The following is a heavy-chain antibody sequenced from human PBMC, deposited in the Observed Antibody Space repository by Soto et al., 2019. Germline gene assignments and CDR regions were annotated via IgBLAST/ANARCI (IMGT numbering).Heavy chain of an antibody. D-gene: IGHD3-10*01. J-gene: IGHJ5*02. CDR3: ARDFGSSPWTLYNWFDP. Sequence: GGSLRLSCAASGFTFSSYGMHWVRQAPGKGLEWVAVIWYDGSNKYYADSVKGRFTISRDNSKNTLYLQMNGLRAEDTAVYYCARDFGSSPWTLYNWFDPWGEGTLVTVSS. CDR2: IWYDGSNK. V-gene: IGHV3-33*01. CDR1: GFTFSSYG.